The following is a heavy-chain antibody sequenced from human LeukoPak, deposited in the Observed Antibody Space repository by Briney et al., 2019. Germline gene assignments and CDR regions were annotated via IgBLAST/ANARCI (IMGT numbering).Heavy chain of an antibody. CDR1: KFTFSNYA. D-gene: IGHD3/OR15-3a*01. CDR2: ISGSGGST. V-gene: IGHV3-23*01. Sequence: PGGSLRLSCTASKFTFSNYAMSWVRQAPGKGLEWVSVISGSGGSTYYADSVKGRFTISRDNSKDTLFLQMNSLRTEDTAVYYCAKRSNFWTGYLDYWGQGTLVTVPS. CDR3: AKRSNFWTGYLDY. J-gene: IGHJ4*02.